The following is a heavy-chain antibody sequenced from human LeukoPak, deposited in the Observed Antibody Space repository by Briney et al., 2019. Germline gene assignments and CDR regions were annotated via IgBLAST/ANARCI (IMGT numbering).Heavy chain of an antibody. CDR2: INSDGRST. J-gene: IGHJ4*02. CDR3: ARSAYPGNSVIED. Sequence: TGGSLRLSCAGSGITFSSYWMHWVRQAPGKGLVWVSRINSDGRSTNYADSVKGRFTIPRDNAKNTLYLQMNSLRAEDTAVYYCARSAYPGNSVIEDWGRGTLVTVSS. CDR1: GITFSSYW. D-gene: IGHD4-23*01. V-gene: IGHV3-74*01.